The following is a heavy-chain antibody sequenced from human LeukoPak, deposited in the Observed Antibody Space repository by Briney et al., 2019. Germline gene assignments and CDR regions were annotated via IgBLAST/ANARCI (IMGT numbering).Heavy chain of an antibody. V-gene: IGHV4-39*07. D-gene: IGHD3-3*01. CDR1: GGSISSSSYY. CDR3: ARARYDFWSGYPFDY. J-gene: IGHJ4*02. CDR2: IYYSGST. Sequence: SETLSLTCTVSGGSISSSSYYWGWTRQPPGKGLEWIGSIYYSGSTYYNPSLKSRVTISVDTSKNQFSLKLSSVTAADTAVYYCARARYDFWSGYPFDYWGQGTLVTVSS.